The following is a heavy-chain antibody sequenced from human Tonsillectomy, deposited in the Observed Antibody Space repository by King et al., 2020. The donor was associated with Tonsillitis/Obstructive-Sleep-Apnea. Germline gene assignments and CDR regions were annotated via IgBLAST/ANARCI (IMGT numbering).Heavy chain of an antibody. CDR3: AREVVVVPATYGWFDP. CDR1: GYTFTTYA. V-gene: IGHV7-4-1*02. D-gene: IGHD2-2*01. Sequence: HVQLVESGSELKKPGASVKVSCKASGYTFTTYAMNWVRQAPGQGLEWMGWINTNTGIPTYAQGFTGRFVFSLDTSVSTAYLQISSLKAEDTAVDYCAREVVVVPATYGWFDPWGQGTLVTVSS. J-gene: IGHJ5*02. CDR2: INTNTGIP.